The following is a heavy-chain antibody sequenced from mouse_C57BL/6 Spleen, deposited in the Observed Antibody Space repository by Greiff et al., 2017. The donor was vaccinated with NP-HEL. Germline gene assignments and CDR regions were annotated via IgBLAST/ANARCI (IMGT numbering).Heavy chain of an antibody. D-gene: IGHD3-2*02. CDR2: IDPSDSYT. CDR3: VRSPQATGY. Sequence: QVQLQQPGAELVRPGTSVKLSCKASGYTFTSYWMHWVKQRPGQGLEWIGVIDPSDSYTNYTQKFKGKATLTVDTSSSTAYMQLSSLTSEDSAVYYCVRSPQATGYWGQGTTLTVSS. V-gene: IGHV1-59*01. J-gene: IGHJ2*01. CDR1: GYTFTSYW.